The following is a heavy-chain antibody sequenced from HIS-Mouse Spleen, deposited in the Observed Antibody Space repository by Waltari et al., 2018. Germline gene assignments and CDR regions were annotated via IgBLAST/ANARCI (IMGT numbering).Heavy chain of an antibody. CDR1: GGSITSSCYS. J-gene: IGHJ2*01. CDR2: IYYSGST. CDR3: AREIPYSSSWYDWYFDL. Sequence: QLQLQESGPGLVKPSETLSLTCTVSGGSITSSCYSWGGIRQPPGTGLEGIGSIYYSGSTYYNPSLKSRVTISVDTSKNQFSLKLSSVTAADTAVYYCAREIPYSSSWYDWYFDLWGRGTLVTVSS. V-gene: IGHV4-39*07. D-gene: IGHD6-13*01.